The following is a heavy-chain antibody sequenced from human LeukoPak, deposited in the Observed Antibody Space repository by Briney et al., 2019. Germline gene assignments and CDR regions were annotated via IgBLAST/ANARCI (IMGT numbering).Heavy chain of an antibody. Sequence: GGSLRLSCAASGFTFSNYPMHWVRQAAGKGLEWVAVVSNDGINKYYAATVWGRFTISRDNSKYTLYLQMDSLRADDTAVYYCATENYDVLTGTPWNGMDFWGQGTTVIVSS. J-gene: IGHJ6*02. D-gene: IGHD3-9*01. V-gene: IGHV3-30-3*01. CDR1: GFTFSNYP. CDR3: ATENYDVLTGTPWNGMDF. CDR2: VSNDGINK.